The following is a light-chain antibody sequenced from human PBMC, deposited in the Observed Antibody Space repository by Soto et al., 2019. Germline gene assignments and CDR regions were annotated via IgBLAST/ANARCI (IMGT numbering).Light chain of an antibody. J-gene: IGLJ3*02. CDR2: RDY. Sequence: SYELTQPPSMSVSPGQTANITCSGHNLTKKYASWYQQRPGQSPVLVIYRDYRRPSGIPERFSGANSGNTATLTISGSQAMDEADYYCQAWHNSTEVFGGGTKLTVL. V-gene: IGLV3-1*01. CDR1: NLTKKY. CDR3: QAWHNSTEV.